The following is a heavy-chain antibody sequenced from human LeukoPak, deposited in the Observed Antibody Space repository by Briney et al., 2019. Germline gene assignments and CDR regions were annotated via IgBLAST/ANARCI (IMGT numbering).Heavy chain of an antibody. CDR3: ARGYSSSWYFNWFDP. CDR1: GFTVSSNY. J-gene: IGHJ5*02. D-gene: IGHD6-13*01. V-gene: IGHV4-59*08. CDR2: IYHSGST. Sequence: GSLRLSCAASGFTVSSNYMSWVRQAPGKGLEWIGYIYHSGSTKYNPSLKSRVTISVDTSKNQFSLNLSSVTAADTAVYYCARGYSSSWYFNWFDPWGQGTLVTVSS.